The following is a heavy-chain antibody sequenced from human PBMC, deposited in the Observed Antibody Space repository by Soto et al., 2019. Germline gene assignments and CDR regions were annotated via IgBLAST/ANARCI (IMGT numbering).Heavy chain of an antibody. J-gene: IGHJ4*02. CDR3: ARVPDY. CDR2: LYHSVST. Sequence: QLQLLESGSGLVKPSQTLSLTCAVSGGSISSGGYSWGWIRQPPGKGLEWIGYLYHSVSTYYNPSLKSRVTISVDRSKNQFSLRLSSVTAADTAVYYCARVPDYWGQGTLVTVSS. V-gene: IGHV4-30-2*01. CDR1: GGSISSGGYS.